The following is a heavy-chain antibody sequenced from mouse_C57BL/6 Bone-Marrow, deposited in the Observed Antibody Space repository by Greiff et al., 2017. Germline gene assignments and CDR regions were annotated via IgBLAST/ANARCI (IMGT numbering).Heavy chain of an antibody. Sequence: EVQLQEPGGGLVQPGESLKLSCESNEYEFPSHDMSWVRKTPEKRLELVAAINSDGGSTYYPDTMERRFIISRDNTKKTLYLQMSSLRSEDTALYYCARRGYHAEWYFDVWGTGTTVTVSS. J-gene: IGHJ1*03. CDR2: INSDGGST. CDR3: ARRGYHAEWYFDV. V-gene: IGHV5-2*01. D-gene: IGHD2-2*01. CDR1: EYEFPSHD.